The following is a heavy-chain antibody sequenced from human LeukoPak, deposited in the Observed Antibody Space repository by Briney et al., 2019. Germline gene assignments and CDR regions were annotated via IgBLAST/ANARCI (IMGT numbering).Heavy chain of an antibody. CDR1: GFTFSKYW. V-gene: IGHV3-74*01. CDR3: ATKQWLAPPPDS. Sequence: GGSLRLSCAASGFTFSKYWMLWVRQAPGKGLESVSRINTDGTVTTYADSAKGRFTVSRDNVDNTMFLQMNSVRDEDTAVYYCATKQWLAPPPDSWGQGTPVTVSS. D-gene: IGHD6-19*01. J-gene: IGHJ4*02. CDR2: INTDGTVT.